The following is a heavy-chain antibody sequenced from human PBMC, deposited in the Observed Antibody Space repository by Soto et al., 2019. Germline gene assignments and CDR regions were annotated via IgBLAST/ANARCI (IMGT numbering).Heavy chain of an antibody. CDR2: ISYDGSNK. CDR1: GFTFSSYG. J-gene: IGHJ5*02. CDR3: SKDHRSIAARPEINWFDP. D-gene: IGHD6-6*01. V-gene: IGHV3-30*18. Sequence: GGSLRLSCAASGFTFSSYGMHWVRQAPGKGLEWVAVISYDGSNKYYADSVKGRFTISRDNSKNTLYLQMKSLRAEDTAVYYCSKDHRSIAARPEINWFDPWGQGTLVTVSS.